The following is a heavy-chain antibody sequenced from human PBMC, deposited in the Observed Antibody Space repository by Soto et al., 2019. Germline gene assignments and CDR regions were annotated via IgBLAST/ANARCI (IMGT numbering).Heavy chain of an antibody. V-gene: IGHV3-21*01. CDR1: GFTFRAYY. CDR2: ISSGNTSI. J-gene: IGHJ4*02. Sequence: PGGSLRLSCTASGFTFRAYYMNWIRQAPGKGLEWVSSISSGNTSIYYADSVKGRFTFSRDNAKNSLYLQMHSLRADDTAVYYCARDKGGYPRLFDYWGQGVLVTVSS. CDR3: ARDKGGYPRLFDY. D-gene: IGHD3-22*01.